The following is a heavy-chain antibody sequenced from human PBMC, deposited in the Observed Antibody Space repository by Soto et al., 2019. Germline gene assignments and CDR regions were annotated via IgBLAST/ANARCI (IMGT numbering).Heavy chain of an antibody. Sequence: QVQLQESGPGLVTPSETLSLTCTVSGGSISSYYWSWIRQPPGKGLEWIGYIYYSGRTNYNPSLKSRVTISVDTAKNQFSLKRSSVTAADTAVYYCARCNWYFELWGRGTLVTVSS. CDR2: IYYSGRT. V-gene: IGHV4-59*12. CDR1: GGSISSYY. CDR3: ARCNWYFEL. J-gene: IGHJ2*01.